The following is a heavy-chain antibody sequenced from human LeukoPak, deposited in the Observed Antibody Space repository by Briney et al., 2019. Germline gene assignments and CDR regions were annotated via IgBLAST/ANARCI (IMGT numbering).Heavy chain of an antibody. CDR3: ARYYDILTGYYYGMDV. D-gene: IGHD3-9*01. V-gene: IGHV4-34*01. CDR2: INHSGST. CDR1: GGSFSGCY. J-gene: IGHJ6*02. Sequence: PSETLSLTCAVYGGSFSGCYWSWIRQPPGKGLEWIGEINHSGSTNYNPSLKSRVTISVDTSKNQFSLKLSSVTAADTAVYYCARYYDILTGYYYGMDVWGQGTTVTVSS.